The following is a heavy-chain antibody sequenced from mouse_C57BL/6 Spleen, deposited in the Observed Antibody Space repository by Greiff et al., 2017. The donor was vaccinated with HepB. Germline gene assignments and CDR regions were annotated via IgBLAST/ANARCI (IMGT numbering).Heavy chain of an antibody. J-gene: IGHJ4*01. Sequence: QVQLQQPGAELVKPGASVKLSCKASGYTFTSYWMQWVKQRPGQGLEWIGEIDPSDSYTNYNQKFKGKATLTVDTSSSTAYMQLSSLTSEDSAVYYCARRGSSYDAMDYWGQGTSVTVSS. V-gene: IGHV1-50*01. D-gene: IGHD1-1*01. CDR1: GYTFTSYW. CDR3: ARRGSSYDAMDY. CDR2: IDPSDSYT.